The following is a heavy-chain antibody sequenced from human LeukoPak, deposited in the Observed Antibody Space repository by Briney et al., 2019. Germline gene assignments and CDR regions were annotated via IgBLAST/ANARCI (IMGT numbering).Heavy chain of an antibody. Sequence: GGSLRLSCAASGFAFSNYAVAWVRQAPGKGLEWVSGFYGGGSTDYADSVKGRFTISRDNSKNTLYLQMNSLRAEDTAVYYCARDMGYDSKVGAFDIWGQGTMVTVSS. CDR3: ARDMGYDSKVGAFDI. V-gene: IGHV3-66*01. D-gene: IGHD3-22*01. CDR1: GFAFSNYA. J-gene: IGHJ3*02. CDR2: FYGGGST.